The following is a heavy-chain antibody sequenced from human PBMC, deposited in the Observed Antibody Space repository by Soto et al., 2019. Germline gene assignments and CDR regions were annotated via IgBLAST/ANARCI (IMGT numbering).Heavy chain of an antibody. CDR3: AREGGGGTDPARYYYYYMDV. V-gene: IGHV6-1*01. Sequence: SETLSLTCALSGDSVSSNSAAWNWIRQSPSRGLEWLGRTYYRSKWYNDYAVSVKRRITINTDPSKNQFSLQLNSVTTEETAVYYCAREGGGGTDPARYYYYYMDVWGKGTTVTVSS. CDR1: GDSVSSNSAA. D-gene: IGHD1-1*01. CDR2: TYYRSKWYN. J-gene: IGHJ6*03.